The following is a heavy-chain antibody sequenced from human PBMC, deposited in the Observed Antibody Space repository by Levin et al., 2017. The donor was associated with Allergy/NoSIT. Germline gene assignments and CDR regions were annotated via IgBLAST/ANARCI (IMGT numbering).Heavy chain of an antibody. D-gene: IGHD6-19*01. Sequence: GESLKISCKGSGYSFTNYWIGWVRQMPGKGLEWMGIIYPGDSNTRYIPSFQGQVTISVDKSITTAYLQWDSLKASDTAMYYCARPRAGATSGWYYAEFWGQGTLVTVSS. V-gene: IGHV5-51*01. CDR3: ARPRAGATSGWYYAEF. CDR1: GYSFTNYW. J-gene: IGHJ4*01. CDR2: IYPGDSNT.